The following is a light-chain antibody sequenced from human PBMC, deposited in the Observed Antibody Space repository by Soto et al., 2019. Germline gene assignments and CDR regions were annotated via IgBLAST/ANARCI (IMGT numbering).Light chain of an antibody. CDR2: DVS. CDR3: SSFSVASPL. Sequence: LTQPASMSGSPGQSVTISCAGTSSDIGGYNYVSWYQHHPGTAPKLIIYDVSSRPSGVPHRFSASKSGNTASLTISGLQAEDEADYYCSSFSVASPLFGTGTKVTVL. J-gene: IGLJ1*01. V-gene: IGLV2-14*01. CDR1: SSDIGGYNY.